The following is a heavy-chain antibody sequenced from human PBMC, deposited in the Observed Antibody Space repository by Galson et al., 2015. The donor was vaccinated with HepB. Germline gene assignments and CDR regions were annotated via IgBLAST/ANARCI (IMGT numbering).Heavy chain of an antibody. V-gene: IGHV5-51*01. CDR1: GSNFASHW. J-gene: IGHJ4*02. CDR3: ARMLAGYSYGYDGFDF. CDR2: VSPGDSDT. Sequence: QSGAEVKEPGESLKISCQGSGSNFASHWIGWVRQRPGRGLEWMGIVSPGDSDTVYSRSFQGQVTFSDDKATNTAYLQWGTLKASDTATYYCARMLAGYSYGYDGFDFLGQGTLVAVS. D-gene: IGHD5-18*01.